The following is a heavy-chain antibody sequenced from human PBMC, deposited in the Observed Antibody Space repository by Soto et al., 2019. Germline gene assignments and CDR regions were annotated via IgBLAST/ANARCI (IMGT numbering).Heavy chain of an antibody. CDR2: IIPSFGTT. V-gene: IGHV1-69*12. D-gene: IGHD1-26*01. J-gene: IGHJ4*02. CDR1: GGTLSGYA. Sequence: QVQLVQSGAEVKKPGSSVKVSCKASGGTLSGYAMSWVRQAPGQGLEWMGGIIPSFGTTNYAQNFQGRVTITADESTRTTDLGLSSMRSEDTAVYYCARDLGDGSDYWGQGTLVIVSS. CDR3: ARDLGDGSDY.